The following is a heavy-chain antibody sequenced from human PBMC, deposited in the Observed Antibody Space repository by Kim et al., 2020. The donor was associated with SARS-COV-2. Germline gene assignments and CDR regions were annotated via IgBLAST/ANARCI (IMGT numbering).Heavy chain of an antibody. Sequence: GGSLRLSCTASGFTFGDYAMSWVRQAPGKGLEWVGFIRSKAYGGTTEYAASVKGRFTISRDDSKSIAYLQMNSLKTEDTAVYYCTRVAYILTGYYKAWGQGTLVTVSS. CDR1: GFTFGDYA. J-gene: IGHJ5*02. CDR2: IRSKAYGGTT. D-gene: IGHD3-9*01. CDR3: TRVAYILTGYYKA. V-gene: IGHV3-49*04.